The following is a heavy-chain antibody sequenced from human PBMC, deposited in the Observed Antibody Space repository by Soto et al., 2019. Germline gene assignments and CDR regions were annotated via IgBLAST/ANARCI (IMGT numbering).Heavy chain of an antibody. V-gene: IGHV4-39*01. D-gene: IGHD3-22*01. CDR3: ARILDSSGYF. CDR1: GGSISSSSYY. CDR2: IYYSGST. J-gene: IGHJ4*02. Sequence: SETLSLTCTVSGGSISSSSYYWGWIRQPPGKGLEWIGSIYYSGSTYYNPSLKSRVTISVDTSKNQFSLKLSSVTAADTAVYYCARILDSSGYFWGQGTLVTVSS.